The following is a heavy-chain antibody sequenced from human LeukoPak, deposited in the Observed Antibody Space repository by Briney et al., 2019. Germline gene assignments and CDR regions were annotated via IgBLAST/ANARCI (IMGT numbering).Heavy chain of an antibody. Sequence: GESLKISCQGSGYSFTTYWIAWVRQMPGKGLESIGIIYPGDSNTRYSPSFQGQVTISADKSISTAYLQWSSLKASDTAIYYCARMVEMASLDAFHIWGQGTMVTVSS. J-gene: IGHJ3*02. V-gene: IGHV5-51*01. D-gene: IGHD5-24*01. CDR1: GYSFTTYW. CDR3: ARMVEMASLDAFHI. CDR2: IYPGDSNT.